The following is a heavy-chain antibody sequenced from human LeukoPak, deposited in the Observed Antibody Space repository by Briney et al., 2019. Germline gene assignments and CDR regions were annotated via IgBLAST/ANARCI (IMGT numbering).Heavy chain of an antibody. CDR2: ISGSGGST. V-gene: IGHV3-23*01. Sequence: PGGSLRLSCVVSGFTFSSYAMSWVRQAPGKGLEWVSGISGSGGSTYYADSVKGRFTISRDTSKNTLYLQLNSLRAEDTAAYYCAKWAYSYGPGYFDYWGQGTLVTVST. CDR1: GFTFSSYA. J-gene: IGHJ4*02. CDR3: AKWAYSYGPGYFDY. D-gene: IGHD5-18*01.